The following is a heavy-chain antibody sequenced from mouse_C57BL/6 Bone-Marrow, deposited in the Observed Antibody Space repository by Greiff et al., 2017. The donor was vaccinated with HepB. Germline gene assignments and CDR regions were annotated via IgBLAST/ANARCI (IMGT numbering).Heavy chain of an antibody. CDR2: IDPSDSYT. V-gene: IGHV1-50*01. Sequence: QVQLQQSGAELVKPGASVKLSCKASGYTFTSYWMQWVKQRPGQGLEWIGEIDPSDSYTNYNQKFKGKATLTVDTSSSTAYMQLSSLTSEDSAVYYCARQLSPAWFAYWGQGTLVTVSA. CDR3: ARQLSPAWFAY. J-gene: IGHJ3*01. CDR1: GYTFTSYW. D-gene: IGHD3-2*02.